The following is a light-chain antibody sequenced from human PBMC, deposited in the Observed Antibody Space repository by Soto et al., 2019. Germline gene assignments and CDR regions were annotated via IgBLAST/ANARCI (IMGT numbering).Light chain of an antibody. CDR3: QQYDNLLFT. Sequence: DIQMTQSPSSLSASVGDRVTNTCQASQDISNYLNWYQQKPGKAPKLLIYDASNLETGVPSRFSGSGSGTDFTFTISSLQPENIATYYCQQYDNLLFTFGPGTKVHIK. CDR2: DAS. J-gene: IGKJ3*01. V-gene: IGKV1-33*01. CDR1: QDISNY.